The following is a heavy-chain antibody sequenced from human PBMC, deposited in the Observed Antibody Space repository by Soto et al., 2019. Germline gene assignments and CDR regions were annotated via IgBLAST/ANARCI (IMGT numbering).Heavy chain of an antibody. V-gene: IGHV4-59*01. J-gene: IGHJ6*02. CDR1: GGSISSYY. Sequence: QVQLQESGPGLVKPSETLSLTCTVSGGSISSYYWSWIRQPPGKGLEWSGYIYYSGSTNYNPSLKSRVTISVDTSKNQFSLKLSSVTAADTAVYYCARAFEAGEPPGMDVWGQGTTVTVSS. CDR3: ARAFEAGEPPGMDV. D-gene: IGHD3-10*01. CDR2: IYYSGST.